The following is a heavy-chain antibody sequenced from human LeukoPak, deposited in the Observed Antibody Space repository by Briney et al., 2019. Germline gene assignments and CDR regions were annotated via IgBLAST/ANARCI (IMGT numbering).Heavy chain of an antibody. CDR2: IYHSGST. D-gene: IGHD2-21*02. V-gene: IGHV4-4*02. CDR1: GFTFSSYW. J-gene: IGHJ3*02. CDR3: AKEHIVVVTATADAFDI. Sequence: PGGSLRLSCAASGFTFSSYWMTWVRQAPGKGLEWIGYIYHSGSTYYNPSLKSRVTISVDRSKNQFSLKLSSVTAADTAVYYCAKEHIVVVTATADAFDIWGQGTMVTVSS.